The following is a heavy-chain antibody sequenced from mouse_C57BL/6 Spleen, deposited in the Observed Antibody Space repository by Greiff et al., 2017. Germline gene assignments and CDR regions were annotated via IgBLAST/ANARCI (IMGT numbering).Heavy chain of an antibody. CDR3: ARAERDYYYAMDY. V-gene: IGHV1-20*01. CDR2: INPYNGDT. Sequence: VQLQQSGPELVKPGDSVKISCKASGYSFTGYFMNWVMQSHGKSLEWIGRINPYNGDTFYNQKFKGKATLTVDKSSSTAHMELRSLTSEDSAVYYCARAERDYYYAMDYWGQGTSVTVSS. J-gene: IGHJ4*01. CDR1: GYSFTGYF.